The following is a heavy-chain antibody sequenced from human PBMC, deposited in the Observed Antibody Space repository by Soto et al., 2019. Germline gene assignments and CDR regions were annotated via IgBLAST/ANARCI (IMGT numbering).Heavy chain of an antibody. CDR3: ARDSDESISWPLDY. Sequence: ASVKVSCKASGYTFTSYAMHWVRQAPGQRLEWMGWINAGNGNIKYSKKFQRRVTITSDTSASTAYMVLSSLRSEDTAVYYCARDSDESISWPLDYGGQGTLVTVYS. V-gene: IGHV1-3*01. CDR1: GYTFTSYA. J-gene: IGHJ4*02. CDR2: INAGNGNI. D-gene: IGHD6-13*01.